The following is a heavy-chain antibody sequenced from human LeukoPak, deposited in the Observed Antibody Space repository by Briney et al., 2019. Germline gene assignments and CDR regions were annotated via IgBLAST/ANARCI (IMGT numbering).Heavy chain of an antibody. V-gene: IGHV5-51*01. J-gene: IGHJ2*01. D-gene: IGHD3-22*01. Sequence: GASLQISCKGSGSSFTSYWIGWGRQLPGKGLEWMGIIYPGDSDTRYSPSFQGQVTISADKSISTAYLQWSSLKASDTAMYYCARHARHYDSSGYYYDWYFDLWGRGTLVTVSP. CDR2: IYPGDSDT. CDR1: GSSFTSYW. CDR3: ARHARHYDSSGYYYDWYFDL.